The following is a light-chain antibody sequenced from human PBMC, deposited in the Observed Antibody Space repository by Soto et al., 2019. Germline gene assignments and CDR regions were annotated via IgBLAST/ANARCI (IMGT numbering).Light chain of an antibody. J-gene: IGKJ5*01. Sequence: IQMTHAPSSLSASVGDRVTITXXASQTISGWLAWYQQRPGKAPNLLIFDASTLESGVPSRFSGSGSGTTFTLTISSLQSDDFAVYYCQEYNNWPLLTFGQGARLEIK. CDR1: QTISGW. CDR2: DAS. CDR3: QEYNNWPLLT. V-gene: IGKV1-5*01.